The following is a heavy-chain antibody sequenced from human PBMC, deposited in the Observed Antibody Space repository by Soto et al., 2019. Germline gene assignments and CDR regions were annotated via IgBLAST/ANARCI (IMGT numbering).Heavy chain of an antibody. CDR1: NESMSSGGYF. J-gene: IGHJ5*02. CDR2: ISSSGSA. Sequence: PSETLSLTCTVSNESMSSGGYFWVWIRQHPGKGLEWIGHISSSGSANPNPSLKSRVSMSVDSFNNQFSLKLTSVTVADTAVYYCARGGGYTASGGNSGFWFDPWGQGTLVTVSS. D-gene: IGHD5-18*01. CDR3: ARGGGYTASGGNSGFWFDP. V-gene: IGHV4-31*03.